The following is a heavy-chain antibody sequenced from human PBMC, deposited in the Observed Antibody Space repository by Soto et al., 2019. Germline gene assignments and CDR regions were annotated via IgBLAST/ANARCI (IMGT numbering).Heavy chain of an antibody. CDR1: GFSFSSHS. CDR2: IGDSPSYQ. CDR3: AIDQRLLRHGYSDY. D-gene: IGHD5-18*01. J-gene: IGHJ4*02. V-gene: IGHV3-21*01. Sequence: EVQLVESGGGLVKPGGSLRLSCAASGFSFSSHSMNWVRQAPGKGLEWVSSIGDSPSYQYYADSVKGRFTISRDNARNSLYLQMNSLRAEDTAVYYCAIDQRLLRHGYSDYWGQGAVVTVSS.